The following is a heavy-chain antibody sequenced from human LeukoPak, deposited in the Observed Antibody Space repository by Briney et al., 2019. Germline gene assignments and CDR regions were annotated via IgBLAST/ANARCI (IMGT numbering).Heavy chain of an antibody. CDR3: ARDQGHYDYVWGSYRHDNYFDY. Sequence: PGGSLRLSYAASGFTFSSYSMNWVRQAPGKGLEWVSVIYSGGSTYYADSVKGRFTISRDNSKNTLYLQMNSLRAEDTAVYYCARDQGHYDYVWGSYRHDNYFDYWGQGTLVTVSS. V-gene: IGHV3-66*01. D-gene: IGHD3-16*02. CDR1: GFTFSSYS. CDR2: IYSGGST. J-gene: IGHJ4*02.